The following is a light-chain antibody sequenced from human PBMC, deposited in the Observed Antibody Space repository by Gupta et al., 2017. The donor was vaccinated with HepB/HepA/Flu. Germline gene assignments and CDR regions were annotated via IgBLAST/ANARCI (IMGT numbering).Light chain of an antibody. CDR3: SSYTSRSAYIL. CDR1: SSDIGGYNH. V-gene: IGLV2-14*03. J-gene: IGLJ2*01. Sequence: QSALTQPASVSGSPGQSITISCTGTSSDIGGYNHVSWYQQYPGKAPKLIIYDVAYRPSGVSNRFSGSKSGNTASLTISGLQAEDEADYYCSSYTSRSAYILFGGGTKLTVL. CDR2: DVA.